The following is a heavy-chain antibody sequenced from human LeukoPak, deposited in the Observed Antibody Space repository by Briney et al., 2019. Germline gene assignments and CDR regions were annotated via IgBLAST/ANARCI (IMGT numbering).Heavy chain of an antibody. V-gene: IGHV4-61*02. D-gene: IGHD6-13*01. J-gene: IGHJ6*03. CDR2: IYTSGST. Sequence: SQTLSLTCTVSGGSISSGSYYWSWLRQPAGKGLEWLGRIYTSGSTNYNPSLKSRVTISVDTSKNQFSLKLSSVTAADTAVYYCAAVRIAAAATPPYYYYYYMDVWGKGTTVTISS. CDR3: AAVRIAAAATPPYYYYYYMDV. CDR1: GGSISSGSYY.